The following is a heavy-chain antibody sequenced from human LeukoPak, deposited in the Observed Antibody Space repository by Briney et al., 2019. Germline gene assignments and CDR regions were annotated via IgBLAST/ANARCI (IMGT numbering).Heavy chain of an antibody. J-gene: IGHJ5*02. CDR1: GYTFTDYY. V-gene: IGHV1-2*02. CDR3: AKTARRGGQNWLDP. CDR2: INPNSGAT. D-gene: IGHD3-16*01. Sequence: ASVKVSCKASGYTFTDYYIHCVRQAPGQGLEWVGWINPNSGATNYAQKFHGRVTMASDTSIRTAYMDLNRVGPDDTAVYYCAKTARRGGQNWLDPWGQGTLVTVSS.